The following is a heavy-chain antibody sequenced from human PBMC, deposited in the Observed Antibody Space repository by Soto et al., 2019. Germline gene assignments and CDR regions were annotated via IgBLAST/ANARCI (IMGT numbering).Heavy chain of an antibody. J-gene: IGHJ6*02. CDR1: GYTFTSYG. Sequence: ASVKVSCKASGYTFTSYGISWVRQAPGQGLEWMGWISAYNGNTNYAQKLQGRVTMTTDTSTSTAYMELRSLRSDDTAVYYCARGPTYYDFWSGYYTGRWGNYYYYGMDVWGQGTTVTVSS. D-gene: IGHD3-3*01. V-gene: IGHV1-18*01. CDR2: ISAYNGNT. CDR3: ARGPTYYDFWSGYYTGRWGNYYYYGMDV.